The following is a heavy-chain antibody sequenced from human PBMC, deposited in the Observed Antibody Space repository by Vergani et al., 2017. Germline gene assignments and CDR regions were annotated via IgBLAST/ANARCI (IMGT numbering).Heavy chain of an antibody. CDR1: GASIRSSNYY. V-gene: IGHV4-39*01. CDR2: IYYSGST. CDR3: ARHSTVEWLVKLGWIDP. Sequence: QLQLQESGPGLVKPSATLSLTCSVSGASIRSSNYYWGWIRQPPGKGLEWIASIYYSGSTYYNPSLKSRVTISVDTSKHQFSRKLSSVTAADTAVYFCARHSTVEWLVKLGWIDPWGQGILVTVSS. J-gene: IGHJ5*02. D-gene: IGHD6-19*01.